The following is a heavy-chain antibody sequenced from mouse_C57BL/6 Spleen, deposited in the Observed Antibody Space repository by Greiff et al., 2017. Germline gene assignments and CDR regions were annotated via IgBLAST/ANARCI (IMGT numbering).Heavy chain of an antibody. CDR2: IYPGYGDT. CDR3: AREDDYGRSYMAMDY. D-gene: IGHD1-1*01. V-gene: IGHV1-82*01. Sequence: VQLQQSGPELVKPGASVKISCTASGYAFSSSWMNWVKQRPGKGLEWIGRIYPGYGDTNYTGKFKGKATLTADKSSSTAYMQLSSLTSEDSAVYFCAREDDYGRSYMAMDYWGHGTSVTVSS. CDR1: GYAFSSSW. J-gene: IGHJ4*01.